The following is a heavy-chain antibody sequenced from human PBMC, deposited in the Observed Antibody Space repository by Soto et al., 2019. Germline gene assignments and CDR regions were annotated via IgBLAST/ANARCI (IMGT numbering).Heavy chain of an antibody. CDR3: AKAKYAGYETYLDY. J-gene: IGHJ4*02. V-gene: IGHV3-9*01. CDR2: ISWNSDEI. Sequence: EVQLVESGGALVQPGRSLRLSCAASGFIFNEYAMHWVRQAPGKGLEWVSGISWNSDEIGYADSVKGRFTISRDNAKNSLYLQMNSLRAEDSAFYYCAKAKYAGYETYLDYWGQGALVTVSP. D-gene: IGHD5-12*01. CDR1: GFIFNEYA.